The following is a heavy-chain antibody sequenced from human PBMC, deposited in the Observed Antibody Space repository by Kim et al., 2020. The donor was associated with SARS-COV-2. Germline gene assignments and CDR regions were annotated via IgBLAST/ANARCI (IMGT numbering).Heavy chain of an antibody. CDR3: AKEVYYGSGENYYYGMDV. D-gene: IGHD3-10*01. CDR1: GFTFSSYA. CDR2: ISGSGGST. J-gene: IGHJ6*02. V-gene: IGHV3-23*01. Sequence: GGSLRLSCAASGFTFSSYAMSWVRQAPGKGLEWVSAISGSGGSTYYADSVKGRFTISRDNSKNTLYLQMNSLRAEDTAVYYCAKEVYYGSGENYYYGMDVWGQGPTVTVSS.